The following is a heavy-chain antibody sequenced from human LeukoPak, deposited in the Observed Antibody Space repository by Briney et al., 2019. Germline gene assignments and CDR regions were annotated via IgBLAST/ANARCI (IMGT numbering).Heavy chain of an antibody. D-gene: IGHD4-11*01. V-gene: IGHV1-18*01. CDR3: ARDNTQSPLDYYYMDV. Sequence: ASVKVSCKASDYTFTSYGVSWVRQAPGQGLEWMGWLSAYNDNTNYAQRLQGRVTMTTDTSTSTAYMELRSLISDDTAVYYCARDNTQSPLDYYYMDVWGKGTTVTVSS. J-gene: IGHJ6*03. CDR1: DYTFTSYG. CDR2: LSAYNDNT.